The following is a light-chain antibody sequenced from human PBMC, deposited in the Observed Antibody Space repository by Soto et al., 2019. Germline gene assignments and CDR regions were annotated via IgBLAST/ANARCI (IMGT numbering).Light chain of an antibody. CDR1: QSVLYTSNNKNN. V-gene: IGKV4-1*01. CDR2: WAS. Sequence: DIVMTQSPDSLAVSLGERATIKCKSSQSVLYTSNNKNNLAWYQQKPGQPPKLLIYWASSRESGVPDRFSGSGSGTDFTLTISSLQVEDVAVYYCQQYYSAPWTFGPGSKVEIK. J-gene: IGKJ1*01. CDR3: QQYYSAPWT.